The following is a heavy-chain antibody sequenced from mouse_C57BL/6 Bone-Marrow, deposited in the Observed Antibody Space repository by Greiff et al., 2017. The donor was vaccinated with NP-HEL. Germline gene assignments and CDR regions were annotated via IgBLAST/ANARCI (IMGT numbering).Heavy chain of an antibody. D-gene: IGHD2-1*01. Sequence: EVQLVESGGDLVKPGGSLKLSCAASGFTFSSYGMSWVRQTPDKRLEWVATISSGGSYTYYPDSVKGRFTISRDNAKNTLYLQMSSLKSEDTAMYYCARRYYGKFYFDYWGQGTTLTVSS. CDR2: ISSGGSYT. CDR3: ARRYYGKFYFDY. CDR1: GFTFSSYG. V-gene: IGHV5-6*01. J-gene: IGHJ2*01.